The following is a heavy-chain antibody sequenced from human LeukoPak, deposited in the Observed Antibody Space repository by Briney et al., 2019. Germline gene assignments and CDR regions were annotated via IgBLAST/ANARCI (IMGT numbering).Heavy chain of an antibody. CDR2: IYYSGST. D-gene: IGHD1-26*01. V-gene: IGHV4-39*07. Sequence: SETLSLTCTVSGGSISSSSYYWGWIRQPPGKGLEWIGSIYYSGSTYYNPSLKSRVTISVDTSKNQFSLKLSSVTAADTAVYYCARRIVGPTSGGDYWGQGTPVTVSS. CDR3: ARRIVGPTSGGDY. CDR1: GGSISSSSYY. J-gene: IGHJ4*02.